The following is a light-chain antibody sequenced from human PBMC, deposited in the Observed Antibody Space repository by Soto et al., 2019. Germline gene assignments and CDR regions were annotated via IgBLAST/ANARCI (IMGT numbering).Light chain of an antibody. J-gene: IGKJ2*01. V-gene: IGKV1-5*03. Sequence: DIQMTQSPSTLSASVGDRVTITCRASQSIDIWLAWYQQKPGKAPKHLIYKASNLESGVPSRFSGNGSATEFTLTVSRLQPGDSATYYCQHYYGYSRTFGQGTKLEIK. CDR1: QSIDIW. CDR2: KAS. CDR3: QHYYGYSRT.